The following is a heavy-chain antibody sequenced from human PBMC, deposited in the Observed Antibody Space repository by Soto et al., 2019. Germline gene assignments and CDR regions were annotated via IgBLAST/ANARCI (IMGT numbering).Heavy chain of an antibody. J-gene: IGHJ4*02. Sequence: EVQLGESGGGLVKPGGSLRLSGAAYGFSFSSYSINWVREAPGKGLEWVSCISSSGSDIYYADSAKGRFTISRDNTKNSVFLQMNSLRAEDTAVYYCAKVGPVWGAADFWGQGTPVTVSS. CDR1: GFSFSSYS. CDR3: AKVGPVWGAADF. D-gene: IGHD3-16*01. CDR2: ISSSGSDI. V-gene: IGHV3-21*02.